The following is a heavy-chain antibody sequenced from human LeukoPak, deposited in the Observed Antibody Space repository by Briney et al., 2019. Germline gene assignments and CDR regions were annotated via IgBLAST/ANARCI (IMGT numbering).Heavy chain of an antibody. CDR2: IYYSGST. Sequence: SETLSLTCTVSGGSISSYYWSWIRQPPGKGLEWIGYIYYSGSTNYNPSLKSRVTISVDTSKNQFSLKLSSVTAADTAVYYCARLDYDSSGYYPDYWGQGTLVTVSS. J-gene: IGHJ4*02. V-gene: IGHV4-59*01. CDR1: GGSISSYY. D-gene: IGHD3-22*01. CDR3: ARLDYDSSGYYPDY.